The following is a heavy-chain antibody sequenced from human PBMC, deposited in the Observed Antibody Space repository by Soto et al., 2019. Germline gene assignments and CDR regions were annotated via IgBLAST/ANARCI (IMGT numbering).Heavy chain of an antibody. CDR1: GFTFSASG. J-gene: IGHJ4*02. V-gene: IGHV3-33*01. Sequence: QVQLVESGGGVVQPGTSLRLSCVASGFTFSASGMHWVRQTPGKGLEWVAIIWFDGSKQYYADSVKGRFTVSRDNPGSTLFLQMNDLRTEDTAMYYCARDLNTGYVGDYWGQEALVVVSS. CDR3: ARDLNTGYVGDY. D-gene: IGHD5-12*01. CDR2: IWFDGSKQ.